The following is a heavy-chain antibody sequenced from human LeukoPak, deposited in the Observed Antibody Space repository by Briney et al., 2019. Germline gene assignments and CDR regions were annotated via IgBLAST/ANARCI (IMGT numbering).Heavy chain of an antibody. CDR3: AISSTLYVADY. CDR2: IYYSGST. V-gene: IGHV4-39*01. CDR1: GGSISSSSYY. Sequence: PSETLSLTCTVSGGSISSSSYYWGWIRQPPGKGLEWIGSIYYSGSTYYNPSLKSRVTISVDTSKNQFSLKLSSVTAADTAVYFCAISSTLYVADYWGQGTLVTVSS. D-gene: IGHD6-13*01. J-gene: IGHJ4*02.